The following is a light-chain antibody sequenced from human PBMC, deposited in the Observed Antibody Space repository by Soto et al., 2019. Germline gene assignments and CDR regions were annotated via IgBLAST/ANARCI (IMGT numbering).Light chain of an antibody. V-gene: IGLV2-8*01. CDR1: SSDIGTYDY. Sequence: QSALTQPPSASGSPGQSVTISCSGTSSDIGTYDYGSWYQHLPDKAPKLIIYEVSKRPSGVTDRFSGSKPGNTDSLTVSGHQAEDESGYSCCSDGVGNNVYGVVTGTQVTV. J-gene: IGLJ1*01. CDR2: EVS. CDR3: CSDGVGNNVYG.